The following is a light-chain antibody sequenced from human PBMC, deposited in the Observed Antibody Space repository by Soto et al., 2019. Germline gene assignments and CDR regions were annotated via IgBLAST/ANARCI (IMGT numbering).Light chain of an antibody. V-gene: IGKV3-11*01. CDR1: QSVRNY. CDR3: QQRNIWPLT. J-gene: IGKJ1*01. CDR2: DAS. Sequence: EIVLTQSPATLSLSPGERATLSCRASQSVRNYLAWYQQKPGQAPRLLIYDASNRAAGIPARFSGTGSETDVTLTISSLEPEDFAVYYCQQRNIWPLTFGQGTKVEIK.